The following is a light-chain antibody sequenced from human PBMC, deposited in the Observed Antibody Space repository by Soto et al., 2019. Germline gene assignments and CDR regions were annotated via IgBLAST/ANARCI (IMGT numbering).Light chain of an antibody. CDR2: EGS. V-gene: IGLV2-23*01. CDR1: SSDVGGYNL. J-gene: IGLJ2*01. CDR3: CSYAGSSTLL. Sequence: QSVLTQPAPVSGSPGQSITISCTGTSSDVGGYNLVSWYQQHPGKTPKLMIYEGSKRPSGVSNRFSGSKSGNTASLTISGLQAEDEADYYCCSYAGSSTLLFGGGTKLTVL.